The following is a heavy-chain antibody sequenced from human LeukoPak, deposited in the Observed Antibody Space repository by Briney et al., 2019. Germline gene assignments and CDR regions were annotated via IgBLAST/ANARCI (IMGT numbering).Heavy chain of an antibody. D-gene: IGHD6-19*01. Sequence: GGSLRLSCAASGFTFSSYAMSRVRQAPGKGLEWVSAISGSGGSTYYADSVKGRFTISRDNSKNTLYLQMNSLRAEDTAVYYCAKYSSGWYSSREYYFDYWGQGTLVAVSS. V-gene: IGHV3-23*01. CDR3: AKYSSGWYSSREYYFDY. CDR1: GFTFSSYA. CDR2: ISGSGGST. J-gene: IGHJ4*02.